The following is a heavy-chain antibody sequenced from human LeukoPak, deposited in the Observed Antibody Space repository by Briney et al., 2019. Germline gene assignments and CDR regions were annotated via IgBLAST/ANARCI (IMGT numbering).Heavy chain of an antibody. CDR2: ISAYNGNT. CDR1: GHTFTSYG. V-gene: IGHV1-18*01. J-gene: IGHJ4*02. CDR3: ARDAPVIVVVTASGTLDY. D-gene: IGHD2-21*02. Sequence: ASVKVSCKASGHTFTSYGISWVRQAPGQGLEWMGWISAYNGNTNYAQKLQGRVTMTTDTSTSTAYMELRSLRSDDTAVYYCARDAPVIVVVTASGTLDYWGQGTLVTVSS.